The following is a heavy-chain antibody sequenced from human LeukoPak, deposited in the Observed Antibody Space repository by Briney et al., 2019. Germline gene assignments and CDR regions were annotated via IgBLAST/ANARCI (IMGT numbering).Heavy chain of an antibody. CDR3: ARDEHGSGSYYNFDY. J-gene: IGHJ4*02. CDR2: ISSGSVYI. Sequence: VGSLRLSCAASGFTFSTYGMNWVRQAPGKGLEWVSSISSGSVYIYYADSVKGRFTISRDNAKNSLYLQMNSLRAEDTAVYYCARDEHGSGSYYNFDYWGQGTLVTVSS. V-gene: IGHV3-21*01. D-gene: IGHD3-10*01. CDR1: GFTFSTYG.